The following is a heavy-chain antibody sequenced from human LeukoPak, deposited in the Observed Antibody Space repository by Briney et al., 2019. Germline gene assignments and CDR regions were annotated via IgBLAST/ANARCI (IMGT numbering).Heavy chain of an antibody. J-gene: IGHJ4*02. Sequence: GGSLRLSCAASGXTFSGAWVSGVRQAPGKGRDWVGRVKSTADGGTTDYAAPVKGRFTISRDDSRNTLYLQMDSLKPEDTGVYYCSTDVPWSGGGELDYWGQGTLVTVSS. V-gene: IGHV3-15*01. CDR2: VKSTADGGTT. CDR1: GXTFSGAW. D-gene: IGHD3-16*01. CDR3: STDVPWSGGGELDY.